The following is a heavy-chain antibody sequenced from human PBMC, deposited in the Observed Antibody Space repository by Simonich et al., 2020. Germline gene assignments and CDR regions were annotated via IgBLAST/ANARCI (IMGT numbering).Heavy chain of an antibody. CDR2: IYYSGST. V-gene: IGHV4-59*08. D-gene: IGHD5-12*01. Sequence: QVQLQESGPGLVKPSETLSLTCTVSGGSISSYYWSWIRQPPGKGLAWIGYIYYSGSTNYNPSLKSRVTISVATSKNQFSLKLSSVTAADTAVYYCARHDRWLQFYFDYWGQGTLVTVSS. CDR3: ARHDRWLQFYFDY. J-gene: IGHJ4*02. CDR1: GGSISSYY.